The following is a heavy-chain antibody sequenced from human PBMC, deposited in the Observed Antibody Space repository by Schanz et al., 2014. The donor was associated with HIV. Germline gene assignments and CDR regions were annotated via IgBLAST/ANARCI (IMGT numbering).Heavy chain of an antibody. CDR2: IWYDGSNK. V-gene: IGHV3-33*01. J-gene: IGHJ6*04. CDR3: ARDLVASAPYYYYGMDV. D-gene: IGHD6-25*01. Sequence: QVQLVESGGGVVQPGRSLRLSCAASGFTFSSYGLPFVRQSPGKVLEWVAVIWYDGSNKYYADSVKGRFTISRDNSKNTLYLQMNSLRAEDTAVYYCARDLVASAPYYYYGMDVGRKGNTVTVSS. CDR1: GFTFSSYG.